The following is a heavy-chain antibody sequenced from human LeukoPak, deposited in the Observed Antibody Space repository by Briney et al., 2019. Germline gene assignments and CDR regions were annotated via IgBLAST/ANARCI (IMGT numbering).Heavy chain of an antibody. CDR3: VSGNDPDYVWGTYRLDAFDI. J-gene: IGHJ3*02. CDR2: ISISVTYI. V-gene: IGHV3-21*01. CDR1: GYTLSVDS. Sequence: PGGSLRPSCAASGYTLSVDSVKWVREVPGGGVGWVSSISISVTYIYYADSVKGRFTISRDNAKNSLFLQMNSLRAEDTAVYYCVSGNDPDYVWGTYRLDAFDIWGEGTMVIVSS. D-gene: IGHD3-16*02.